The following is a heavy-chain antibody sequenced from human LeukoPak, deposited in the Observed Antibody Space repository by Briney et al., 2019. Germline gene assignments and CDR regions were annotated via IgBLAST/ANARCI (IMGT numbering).Heavy chain of an antibody. D-gene: IGHD1-26*01. CDR2: ISSRSTYI. CDR1: GFAFSTYS. Sequence: GGSLRLSCAASGFAFSTYSMNWVRQAPGKGLEWVSSISSRSTYIYYADSVKGRVTISRDNAKNSLHLQMNSLRAEDTAVYYCARVLSGCETTRCELDYWGQGTLVTVSS. CDR3: ARVLSGCETTRCELDY. J-gene: IGHJ4*02. V-gene: IGHV3-21*01.